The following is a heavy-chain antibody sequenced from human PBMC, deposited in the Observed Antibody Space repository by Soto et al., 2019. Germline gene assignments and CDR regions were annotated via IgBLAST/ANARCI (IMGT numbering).Heavy chain of an antibody. J-gene: IGHJ3*02. Sequence: ASVKVSCKASGYTFTTYAIHWVRQAPGQRLEWMGWNNVGNGNTKYSQKFQGRVTITRDTSASTAYMELSSLRSEDTAVYYCARAGGDYDAFDIWGQGTMVTVSS. CDR3: ARAGGDYDAFDI. CDR1: GYTFTTYA. V-gene: IGHV1-3*01. D-gene: IGHD4-17*01. CDR2: NNVGNGNT.